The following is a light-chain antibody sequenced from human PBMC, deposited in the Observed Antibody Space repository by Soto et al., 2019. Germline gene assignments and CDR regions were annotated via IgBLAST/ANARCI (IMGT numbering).Light chain of an antibody. J-gene: IGKJ2*01. CDR1: QSVSSN. V-gene: IGKV3-15*01. CDR2: GAS. CDR3: QQYNNWPPYT. Sequence: EMVMTQSPATLSVSPGERATLSCRASQSVSSNLAWYQQKPGQAPRLLIYGASTRATGIPARFSGSGSGTEFTITISSLQSQDVEVYYCQQYNNWPPYTFGQGTKLEIK.